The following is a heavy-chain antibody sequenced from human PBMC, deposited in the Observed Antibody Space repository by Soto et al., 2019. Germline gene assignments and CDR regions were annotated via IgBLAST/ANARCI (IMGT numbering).Heavy chain of an antibody. CDR3: AKQATVTTENYFDY. D-gene: IGHD4-17*01. CDR1: GFTFVDYT. CDR2: ISWDGGST. J-gene: IGHJ4*02. Sequence: EVQLVEAGGVVVQPGGSLRLSCAASGFTFVDYTMYWVRQAPGRGLEWVSVISWDGGSTYYADSVKGRFTISRDNSKHSLYLQMNSLRTEDTALYYCAKQATVTTENYFDYWGQGTLVTVSS. V-gene: IGHV3-43*01.